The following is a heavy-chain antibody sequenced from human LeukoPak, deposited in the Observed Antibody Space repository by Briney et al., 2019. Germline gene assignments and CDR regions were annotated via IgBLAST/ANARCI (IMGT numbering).Heavy chain of an antibody. Sequence: SGPALVKPTPPLTLTCTFSGFSLTTRGRSVHWIRQPPGKALEWLARIDWDDDKYYTASLKTRLTISKDTSKNQVVLTMTNMDPVDTATYYCARVREIGSDYYFDYWGQGTLVTVSS. V-gene: IGHV2-70*11. CDR2: IDWDDDK. CDR1: GFSLTTRGRS. CDR3: ARVREIGSDYYFDY. D-gene: IGHD3-10*01. J-gene: IGHJ4*02.